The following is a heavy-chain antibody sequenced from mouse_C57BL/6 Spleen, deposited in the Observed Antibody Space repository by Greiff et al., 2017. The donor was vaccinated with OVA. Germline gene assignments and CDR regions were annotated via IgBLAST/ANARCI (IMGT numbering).Heavy chain of an antibody. CDR2: IYPGSGNT. CDR1: GYTFTDYY. J-gene: IGHJ2*01. D-gene: IGHD1-1*01. CDR3: ARSEGLLVYVDY. Sequence: QVQLKQSGAELVRPGASVKLSCKASGYTFTDYYINWVKQRPGQGLEWIARIYPGSGNTYYNEKFKGKATLTAEKSSSTAYMQLSSLTSEDSAVYFCARSEGLLVYVDYWGQGTTLTVSS. V-gene: IGHV1-76*01.